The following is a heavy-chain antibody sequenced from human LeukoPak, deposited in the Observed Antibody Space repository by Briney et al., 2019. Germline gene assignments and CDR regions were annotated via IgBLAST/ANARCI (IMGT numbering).Heavy chain of an antibody. Sequence: ASVKVSCKASGYTFTGYAISWVRQAPGQGLECMGWISAYNGNTNYAQKFQGRVNMTKDTSTRTAYMELRSLRSDDTAVYYCARDYNFREKYNWFDPWCQGTLVTVSS. J-gene: IGHJ5*02. V-gene: IGHV1-18*01. CDR1: GYTFTGYA. CDR2: ISAYNGNT. CDR3: ARDYNFREKYNWFDP. D-gene: IGHD1-20*01.